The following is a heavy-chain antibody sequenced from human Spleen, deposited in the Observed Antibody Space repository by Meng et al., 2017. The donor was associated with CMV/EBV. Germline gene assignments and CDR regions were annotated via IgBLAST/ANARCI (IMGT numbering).Heavy chain of an antibody. CDR1: GFTFSNYA. J-gene: IGHJ4*02. V-gene: IGHV3-23*01. D-gene: IGHD1-26*01. CDR3: AKSHLTSGRIAGGRFDH. CDR2: VGGSGDNT. Sequence: GESLKISCAASGFTFSNYAMSWVRQAPGKGLEWVSGVGGSGDNTYYADSVKGRFAISRDNSKNTLYLQVNSLRVEDTAVYYCAKSHLTSGRIAGGRFDHWGQGTLVTVSS.